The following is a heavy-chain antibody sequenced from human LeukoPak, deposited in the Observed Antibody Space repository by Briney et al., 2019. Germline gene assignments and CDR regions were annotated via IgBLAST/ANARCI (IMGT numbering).Heavy chain of an antibody. CDR1: GFTFSSYS. D-gene: IGHD2-15*01. CDR2: LSYDGTNK. Sequence: PGSSLRLSCSVSGFTFSSYSIRWVRQAPGKGLDWVAALSYDGTNKYFADSVKGRFAISRDISQNTLYLQLNNLTAEDTAVYYCTRVRLPSRISLPHFDYWGQGTLVTVSS. CDR3: TRVRLPSRISLPHFDY. V-gene: IGHV3-30*01. J-gene: IGHJ4*02.